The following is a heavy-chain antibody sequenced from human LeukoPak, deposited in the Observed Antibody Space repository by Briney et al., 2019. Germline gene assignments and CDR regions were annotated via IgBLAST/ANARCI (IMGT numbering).Heavy chain of an antibody. V-gene: IGHV3-30*18. D-gene: IGHD4-11*01. CDR2: ISYDGSNK. Sequence: GGSLRLSCAASGFTFSNHGMHWVRQTPGKGLEWVALISYDGSNKYYADSVKGRFTISRDNSKNTLYLQMNSLRAEDTAVYYCAKDLATVPPPYYYYMDVWGKGTTVTISS. CDR1: GFTFSNHG. J-gene: IGHJ6*03. CDR3: AKDLATVPPPYYYYMDV.